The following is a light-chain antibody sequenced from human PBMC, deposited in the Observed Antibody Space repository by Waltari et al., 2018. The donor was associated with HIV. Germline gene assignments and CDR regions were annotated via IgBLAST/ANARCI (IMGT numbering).Light chain of an antibody. V-gene: IGKV4-1*01. CDR3: QQYYSTLRT. CDR1: QSVLYSSNNKNY. J-gene: IGKJ1*01. CDR2: WAS. Sequence: DIVMTQSPDSLAVSLGERATTNCKSNQSVLYSSNNKNYLAWYQQKPGQPPKLLIYWASTRESGVPDRFSGSGSQTDFTLTISSLQAEDVAVYYCQQYYSTLRTFGQGTKVEIK.